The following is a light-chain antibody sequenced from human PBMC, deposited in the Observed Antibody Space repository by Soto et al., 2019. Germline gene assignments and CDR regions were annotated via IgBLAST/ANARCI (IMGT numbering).Light chain of an antibody. CDR3: HQYSTWLS. CDR2: GAS. J-gene: IGKJ4*01. V-gene: IGKV3-15*01. Sequence: EIVMTQSPATLSVSPGERVTLSCRASQSVGTTLAWYQQKPGQPPRLLIRGASTRATGIPDRFGGSGSGTEFTLTISSLQSEDFAVYYCHQYSTWLSFGGGTKVEIK. CDR1: QSVGTT.